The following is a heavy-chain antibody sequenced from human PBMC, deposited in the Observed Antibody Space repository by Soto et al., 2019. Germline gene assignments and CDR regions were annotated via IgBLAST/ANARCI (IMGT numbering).Heavy chain of an antibody. CDR2: ISYDGSNK. CDR3: ARDLSFSVPGIAAAGPFDY. D-gene: IGHD6-13*01. Sequence: PGGSLRLSCAASGFTFSSYAMHWVRQAPGKGLEWVAVISYDGSNKYYADSVKGRFTISRDNSKNTLYLQMNSLRAEDTAVYYCARDLSFSVPGIAAAGPFDYWGQGTLVTVSS. J-gene: IGHJ4*02. CDR1: GFTFSSYA. V-gene: IGHV3-30-3*01.